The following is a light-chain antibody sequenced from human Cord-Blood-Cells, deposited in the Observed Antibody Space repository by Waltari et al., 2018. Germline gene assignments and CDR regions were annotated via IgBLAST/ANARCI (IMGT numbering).Light chain of an antibody. CDR3: SSYTSSSTTLYV. J-gene: IGLJ1*01. V-gene: IGLV2-14*01. Sequence: QSALTQPASVSGSPGPSITISCPRTSSDVGGYNSVSCYQQHPGKAPKLMIYDGSNRPSGVYNRFSGSKSGNTASLTISGLQAEDEADYYCSSYTSSSTTLYVFGTGTKVTVL. CDR1: SSDVGGYNS. CDR2: DGS.